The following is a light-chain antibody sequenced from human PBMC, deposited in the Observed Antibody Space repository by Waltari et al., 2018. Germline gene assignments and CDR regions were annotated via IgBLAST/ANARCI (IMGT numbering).Light chain of an antibody. CDR1: PGPVPRRHY. V-gene: IGLV7-46*01. Sequence: QAGVSQEPSLTVSPGGTVTLTCGATPGPVPRRHYPYWIQQRPGQAPTTLLFDTSNKHSWTPARFSGSLIGGKAALTLTGALPEDEAEYFCLLSYTGVRVFGGGTKLTV. CDR3: LLSYTGVRV. CDR2: DTS. J-gene: IGLJ2*01.